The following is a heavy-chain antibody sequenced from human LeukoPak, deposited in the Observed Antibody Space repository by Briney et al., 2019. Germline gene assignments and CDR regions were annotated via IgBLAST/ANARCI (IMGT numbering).Heavy chain of an antibody. CDR1: GGSISSGRHY. CDR2: ISHSGSA. V-gene: IGHV4-39*01. Sequence: SETLSLTCTVSGGSISSGRHYWGWIRQPPGKGLEWIGRISHSGSAYHNPSLKSRVTISVDTSKNQLSLKLSSVTAADTAVYYCARLLYFGDYSDYWGQGILVTVSS. CDR3: ARLLYFGDYSDY. D-gene: IGHD3-16*01. J-gene: IGHJ4*02.